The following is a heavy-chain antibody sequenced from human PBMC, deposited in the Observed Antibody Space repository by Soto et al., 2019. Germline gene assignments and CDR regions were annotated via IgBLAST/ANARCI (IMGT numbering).Heavy chain of an antibody. CDR3: AKDMTPMIVVVGDAFDI. CDR1: GFTFSSYA. J-gene: IGHJ3*02. Sequence: LRLSCAASGFTFSSYAMSWVRQAPGKGLEWVSAISGSGGSTYYADSVKGRFTISRDNSKNTLYLQMNSLRAEDTAVYYCAKDMTPMIVVVGDAFDIWGQGTMVTVSS. V-gene: IGHV3-23*01. CDR2: ISGSGGST. D-gene: IGHD3-22*01.